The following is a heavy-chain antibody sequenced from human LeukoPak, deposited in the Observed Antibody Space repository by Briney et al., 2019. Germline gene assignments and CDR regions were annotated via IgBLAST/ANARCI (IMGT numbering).Heavy chain of an antibody. CDR1: GYTFTSYG. J-gene: IGHJ5*02. D-gene: IGHD6-19*01. Sequence: RASVKVSCKASGYTFTSYGISWVRQAPGQGLEWMGWISAYNGNTNYAQKLQGRVTMTTDTSTSTAYMELRSLRSDDTAVYYCARDTIAVAGVHRFDPWGQGTLVTVSS. V-gene: IGHV1-18*01. CDR2: ISAYNGNT. CDR3: ARDTIAVAGVHRFDP.